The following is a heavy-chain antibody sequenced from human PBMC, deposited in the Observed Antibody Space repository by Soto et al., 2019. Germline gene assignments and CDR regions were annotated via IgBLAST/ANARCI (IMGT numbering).Heavy chain of an antibody. J-gene: IGHJ6*02. D-gene: IGHD5-18*01. CDR3: ARHTRIQLWSDYYYGMDV. V-gene: IGHV4-39*01. CDR2: IYYSGST. Sequence: SETLSLTCTVSGGSISSYYWVWIRQPTGKGLEWIGSIYYSGSTYYNPSLKSRVTISVDTSKNQFSLKLSSVTAADTAVYYCARHTRIQLWSDYYYGMDVWGQGTTVTVSS. CDR1: GGSISSYY.